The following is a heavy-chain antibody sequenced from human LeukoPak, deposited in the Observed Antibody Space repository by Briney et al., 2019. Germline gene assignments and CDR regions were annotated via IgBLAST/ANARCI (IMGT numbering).Heavy chain of an antibody. D-gene: IGHD5-12*01. CDR1: GFTFSSYW. V-gene: IGHV3-74*01. CDR3: ARDSGYDDAAFDI. CDR2: INSDGSST. J-gene: IGHJ3*02. Sequence: GGSLRLSCAASGFTFSSYWMHWVRQAPGKGLVWVSRINSDGSSTTYADSVKGRFTISRDNAKNTLYQQMNSLRAEDTAVYYCARDSGYDDAAFDIWGQGTMVTVSS.